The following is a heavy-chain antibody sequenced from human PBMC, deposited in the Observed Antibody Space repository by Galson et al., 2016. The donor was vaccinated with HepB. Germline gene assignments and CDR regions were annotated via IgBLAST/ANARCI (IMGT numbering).Heavy chain of an antibody. D-gene: IGHD3-22*01. Sequence: SVKVSCKASRGTFTSYIFSWVRQAPGQGLEWMGRIIPILGTTNYAQKFQGRVTITADKSTRTAYMELSGLRAEDTAMYYCARNDYDTSGSPAYYFSYMDIWGKGTTVTVSS. J-gene: IGHJ6*03. CDR1: RGTFTSYI. CDR2: IIPILGTT. CDR3: ARNDYDTSGSPAYYFSYMDI. V-gene: IGHV1-69*08.